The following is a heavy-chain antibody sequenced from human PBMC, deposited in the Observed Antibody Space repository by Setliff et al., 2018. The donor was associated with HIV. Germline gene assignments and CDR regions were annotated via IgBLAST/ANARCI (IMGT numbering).Heavy chain of an antibody. Sequence: TSETLSLTCTVSGGSIKSSSYYWGWIRQPPGKGLEWIGSIYYSGNTYYNPSLKSRVTISTDTSRNQFSLRLSSVTAADTAIYYCMRGRSITIFGVAYFDFWGQGTQVTVSS. D-gene: IGHD3-3*01. CDR2: IYYSGNT. CDR3: MRGRSITIFGVAYFDF. CDR1: GGSIKSSSYY. V-gene: IGHV4-39*07. J-gene: IGHJ4*02.